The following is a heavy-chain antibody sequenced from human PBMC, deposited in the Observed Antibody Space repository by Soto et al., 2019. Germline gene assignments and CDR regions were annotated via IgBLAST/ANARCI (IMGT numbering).Heavy chain of an antibody. V-gene: IGHV4-31*03. J-gene: IGHJ5*02. CDR2: IYYSGST. D-gene: IGHD3-9*01. Sequence: QVQLQESGPGLVKPSQTLSLTCTVSGGSISSGGYYWSWIRQHPGKGLEWIGYIYYSGSTYYNPSLKSRVTISVDTSKNQFSLKLSSVTAADTAVYYCARVPPVGDILTGYRNWFDPWGQGTLVTVSS. CDR1: GGSISSGGYY. CDR3: ARVPPVGDILTGYRNWFDP.